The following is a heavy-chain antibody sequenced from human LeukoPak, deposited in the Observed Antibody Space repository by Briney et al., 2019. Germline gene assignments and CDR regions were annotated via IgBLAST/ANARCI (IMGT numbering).Heavy chain of an antibody. CDR3: AKDPYYYGSGSYDSWFDP. J-gene: IGHJ5*02. Sequence: PGGSLRLSCAASGFTFSSYGMHWVRQAPGKGLEWVAVISYDGSNKYYADSVKGRFTISRDNSKNTLYLQMNSLRAEDTAVYYCAKDPYYYGSGSYDSWFDPWGQGTLVTVSS. CDR1: GFTFSSYG. D-gene: IGHD3-10*01. V-gene: IGHV3-30*18. CDR2: ISYDGSNK.